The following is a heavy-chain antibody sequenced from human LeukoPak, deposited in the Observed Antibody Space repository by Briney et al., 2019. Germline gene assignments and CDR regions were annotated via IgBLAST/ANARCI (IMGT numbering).Heavy chain of an antibody. D-gene: IGHD5-18*01. Sequence: PSETLSLTCAAYGGSFSGYYWSWIRQPPGKGLEWIGEINHSGSTNYNPSLKSRVTISVDTSKNQFSLKLSSVTAADTAMYYCARGPQGTWIQLWKFDYWGQGTLVTVSS. CDR3: ARGPQGTWIQLWKFDY. CDR2: INHSGST. CDR1: GGSFSGYY. V-gene: IGHV4-34*01. J-gene: IGHJ4*02.